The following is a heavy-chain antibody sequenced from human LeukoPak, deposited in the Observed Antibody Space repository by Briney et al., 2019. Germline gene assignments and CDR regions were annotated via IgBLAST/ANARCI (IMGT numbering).Heavy chain of an antibody. CDR1: GFTVSSNY. CDR3: ASQYGSGSYYKSGFDY. D-gene: IGHD3-10*01. V-gene: IGHV3-53*01. Sequence: GGSLRLSCAASGFTVSSNYMSWVRQAPGKGLEWVSVIYSGGSTYSADSVRGRFTISRDNSKNTLYLQMNSLRAVDTAVYYCASQYGSGSYYKSGFDYWGQGTLVTVSS. CDR2: IYSGGST. J-gene: IGHJ4*02.